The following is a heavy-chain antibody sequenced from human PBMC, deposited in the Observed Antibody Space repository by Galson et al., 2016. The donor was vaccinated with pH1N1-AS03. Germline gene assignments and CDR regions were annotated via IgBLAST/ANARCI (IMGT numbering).Heavy chain of an antibody. CDR3: AHNQADDYYYYGMDV. CDR2: IIPNLGVT. Sequence: SVKVSCKASGDSFSKYVISWVRQAPGQGLQWMGRIIPNLGVTNYAQRFQARVTITADKSSSTVYMEVTNLTSEDTAIYYCAHNQADDYYYYGMDVWGQGTTVTVSS. D-gene: IGHD5-24*01. CDR1: GDSFSKYV. V-gene: IGHV1-69*04. J-gene: IGHJ6*02.